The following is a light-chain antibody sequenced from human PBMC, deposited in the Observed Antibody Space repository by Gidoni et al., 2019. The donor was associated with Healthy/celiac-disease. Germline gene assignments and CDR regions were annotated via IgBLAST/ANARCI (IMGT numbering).Light chain of an antibody. V-gene: IGKV3-20*01. CDR2: GAS. J-gene: IGKJ4*01. Sequence: IVFTQSPGTLSLSPGERATLSCRASQSVSTSYLAWYQQKPGQAPRLLIYGASSRATGIPDRFSGSGSGTDFTLTISRLEPEDFAVYYCQQYGSFTGLTFGGGTKVEIK. CDR3: QQYGSFTGLT. CDR1: QSVSTSY.